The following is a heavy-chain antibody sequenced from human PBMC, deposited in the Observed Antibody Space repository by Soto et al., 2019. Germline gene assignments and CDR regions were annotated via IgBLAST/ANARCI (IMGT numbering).Heavy chain of an antibody. CDR1: GYTYISYS. CDR2: INVGNGNT. CDR3: AREKWGSGSRWLDP. Sequence: GASVKVSCKASGYTYISYSMHWVRQAPGQRLEWMGWINVGNGNTKYSQNFQGRVTINQDTSASTAYMELSSLTSEDTAVYYCAREKWGSGSRWLDPWGQGTLVTFSS. J-gene: IGHJ5*02. V-gene: IGHV1-3*01. D-gene: IGHD5-12*01.